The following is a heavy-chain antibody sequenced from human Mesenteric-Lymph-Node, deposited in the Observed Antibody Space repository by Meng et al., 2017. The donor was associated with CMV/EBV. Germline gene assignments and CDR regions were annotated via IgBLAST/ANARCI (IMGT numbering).Heavy chain of an antibody. D-gene: IGHD5-12*01. CDR3: AKDDSGYDPEHFDY. CDR2: ISGSGGST. Sequence: GESLKISCAASGFTFSSYGMHWVRQAPGKGLEWVSAISGSGGSTYYADSVKGRFTISRDNSKNTLYLQMNSLRAEDTAVYYCAKDDSGYDPEHFDYWGQGTLVTVSS. J-gene: IGHJ4*02. CDR1: GFTFSSYG. V-gene: IGHV3-23*01.